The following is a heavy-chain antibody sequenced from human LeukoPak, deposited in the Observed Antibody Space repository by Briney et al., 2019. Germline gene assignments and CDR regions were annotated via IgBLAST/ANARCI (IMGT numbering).Heavy chain of an antibody. J-gene: IGHJ4*02. CDR3: AGAGDGPYGSGSYYKGYFDY. CDR2: ISAYNGNT. Sequence: ASVKVSCKASGYTFTSYGISWVRQAPGQGLEWMGWISAYNGNTNYAQKLQGRVTMTTDTSTSTAYMELRSLRSDDTAVYYCAGAGDGPYGSGSYYKGYFDYWGQGTLVTVSS. CDR1: GYTFTSYG. V-gene: IGHV1-18*01. D-gene: IGHD3-10*01.